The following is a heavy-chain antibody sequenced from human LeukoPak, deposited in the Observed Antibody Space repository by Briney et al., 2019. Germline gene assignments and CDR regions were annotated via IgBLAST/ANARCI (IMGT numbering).Heavy chain of an antibody. V-gene: IGHV4-34*01. CDR3: ARQLIGYCSGGSCQLNWFDP. J-gene: IGHJ5*02. CDR1: GGSFIDYY. CDR2: INHSGNA. D-gene: IGHD2-15*01. Sequence: SETLSLTCAVYGGSFIDYYWSRIRQPPGKGLEWIGEINHSGNANYNPSLKSRVTISEDTSKNQFSLKLSSVTAADTAVYYCARQLIGYCSGGSCQLNWFDPWGQGTLVTVSS.